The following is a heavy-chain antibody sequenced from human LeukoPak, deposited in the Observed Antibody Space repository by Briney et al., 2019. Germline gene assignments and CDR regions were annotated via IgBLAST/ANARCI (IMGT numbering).Heavy chain of an antibody. CDR2: IYTSGST. CDR3: ARSVAGEPPSY. J-gene: IGHJ4*02. D-gene: IGHD1-14*01. Sequence: PSETLSLTCTVSGGSISSYYWSWIRQPAGKGLEWIGRIYTSGSTDFNPSLKSRVTMSVDTPKSQFSLKLRSVTAADTAVYYCARSVAGEPPSYWDQGTLVTVSS. CDR1: GGSISSYY. V-gene: IGHV4-4*07.